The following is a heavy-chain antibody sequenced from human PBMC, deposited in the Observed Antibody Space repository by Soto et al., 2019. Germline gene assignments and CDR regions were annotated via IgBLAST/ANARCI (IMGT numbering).Heavy chain of an antibody. Sequence: EVHLLESGGDLVQRGGSLRLSCAASGFIFSNYAMSWVRQSPGKGLEWVSSISGSGATTYYPDSVKGRFTISRDNSKNTLYLQMNNLRAEDTAVYYCAKGGIPRRYNIPKVDFDSGGQGSLVTVSS. V-gene: IGHV3-23*01. CDR3: AKGGIPRRYNIPKVDFDS. CDR2: ISGSGATT. D-gene: IGHD1-1*01. CDR1: GFIFSNYA. J-gene: IGHJ4*02.